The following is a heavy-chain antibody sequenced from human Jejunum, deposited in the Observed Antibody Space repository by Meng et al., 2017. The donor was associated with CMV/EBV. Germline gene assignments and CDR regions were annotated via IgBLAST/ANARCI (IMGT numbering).Heavy chain of an antibody. V-gene: IGHV3-30*03. D-gene: IGHD2-2*02. J-gene: IGHJ3*01. Sequence: FGLNWVRQAPGKGLEWVAVVSFDGDNQYYADSVEGRFTVSRDNSKNTVFLQMNNLTPEDTALYYCARDRPRDCVMCYNSAAFDLWGQGTMGTVSS. CDR3: ARDRPRDCVMCYNSAAFDL. CDR1: FG. CDR2: VSFDGDNQ.